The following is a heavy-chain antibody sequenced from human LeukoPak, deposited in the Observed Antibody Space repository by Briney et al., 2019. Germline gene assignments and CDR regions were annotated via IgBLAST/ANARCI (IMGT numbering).Heavy chain of an antibody. CDR2: IYYSGST. CDR1: GGSISSYY. J-gene: IGHJ4*02. Sequence: ASETLSLTCTVSGGSISSYYWSWIRQPPGKGLEWIGYIYYSGSTNYNPSLKSRVTISVDTSKSQFSLKLSSVTAADTAVYYCARDRDGSSFDYWGQGTLVTVSS. CDR3: ARDRDGSSFDY. D-gene: IGHD1-26*01. V-gene: IGHV4-59*12.